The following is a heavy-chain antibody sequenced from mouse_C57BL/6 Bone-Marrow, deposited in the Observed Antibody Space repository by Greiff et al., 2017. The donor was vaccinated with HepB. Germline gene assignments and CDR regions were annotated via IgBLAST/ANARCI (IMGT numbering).Heavy chain of an antibody. V-gene: IGHV1-9*01. D-gene: IGHD1-1*01. J-gene: IGHJ4*01. CDR1: GYTFTGYW. Sequence: VQLQQSGAELMKPGASVKLSCKATGYTFTGYWIEWVKQRPGHGLEWIGEILPGSGSTNYNEKFKGKATFTADTSSNTAYMQLSSLTTEDSAIYYCARSLYYYGSYSDYYYAMDYWGQGTSVTVSS. CDR3: ARSLYYYGSYSDYYYAMDY. CDR2: ILPGSGST.